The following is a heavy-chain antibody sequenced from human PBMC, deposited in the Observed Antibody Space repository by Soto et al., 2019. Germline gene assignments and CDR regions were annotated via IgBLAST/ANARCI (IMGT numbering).Heavy chain of an antibody. D-gene: IGHD4-17*01. CDR2: IYWDDDK. V-gene: IGHV2-5*02. CDR3: AHRYYGDPFDY. CDR1: GFSLSTSGVG. J-gene: IGHJ4*02. Sequence: QITLKESGPTLVKPTQTLTLTCTFSGFSLSTSGVGVGWIRQPPGKALEWLALIYWDDDKRYSPSLKSRLTXTXXTPKNQVVLTMTNMDPVDTATYYCAHRYYGDPFDYWGQGTLVTVSS.